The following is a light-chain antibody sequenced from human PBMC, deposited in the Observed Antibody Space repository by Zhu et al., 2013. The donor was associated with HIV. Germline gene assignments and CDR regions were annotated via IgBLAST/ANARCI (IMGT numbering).Light chain of an antibody. CDR2: GAS. J-gene: IGKJ4*01. V-gene: IGKV3D-20*02. Sequence: EIVLTQSPGTLSLSPGERATLSCRASQSVSSSYLAWYQQKPGQAPRLLIYGASNRATGIPARFSGSGSGTDFTLTISSLEPEDFAVYYCQQRSRWPLSFGGGYQGGDQT. CDR3: QQRSRWPLS. CDR1: QSVSSSY.